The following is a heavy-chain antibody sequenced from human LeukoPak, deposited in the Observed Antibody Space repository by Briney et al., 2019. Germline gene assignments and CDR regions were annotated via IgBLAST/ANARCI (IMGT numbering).Heavy chain of an antibody. J-gene: IGHJ3*02. CDR3: ASHRPYSSGWYSYRLHPDAFEI. CDR1: GFTFSSYA. D-gene: IGHD6-19*01. CDR2: ISGSGGST. Sequence: GGSLRLSCAASGFTFSSYAMSWVRQAPGRGLEGVSAISGSGGSTYYADSVKGRFTISRDNSKNTLYLQVNSLRAEDTAVYYCASHRPYSSGWYSYRLHPDAFEIWGQGTMVTVSS. V-gene: IGHV3-23*01.